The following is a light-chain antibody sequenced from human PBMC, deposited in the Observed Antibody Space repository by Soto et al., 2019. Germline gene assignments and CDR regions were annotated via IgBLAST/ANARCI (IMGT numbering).Light chain of an antibody. Sequence: DIQMTQSPSTLSASIGDRVTITCRASQTIHSLAWYQQKPGKAPNLLIYESSNLESGALSRFSGSGSGTEFTLTISSLQPDDFATYYCQQYQIYPWTFGQGTKVEI. CDR2: ESS. J-gene: IGKJ1*01. V-gene: IGKV1-5*03. CDR1: QTIHS. CDR3: QQYQIYPWT.